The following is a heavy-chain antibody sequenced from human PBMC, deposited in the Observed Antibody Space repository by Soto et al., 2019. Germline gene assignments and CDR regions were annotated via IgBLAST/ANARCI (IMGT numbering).Heavy chain of an antibody. CDR3: ASVRYEYYDSSGYDNWFDH. CDR2: IYYSGST. J-gene: IGHJ5*02. V-gene: IGHV4-59*08. D-gene: IGHD3-22*01. CDR1: GGSISNYY. Sequence: SETLSLTCIVSGGSISNYYWSWIRQPPGKGLKWIGYIYYSGSTNYNPPHTSRVTISVDTSKNQFSLKLSSVTAADTAVYFCASVRYEYYDSSGYDNWFDHWGQGTLVIVSS.